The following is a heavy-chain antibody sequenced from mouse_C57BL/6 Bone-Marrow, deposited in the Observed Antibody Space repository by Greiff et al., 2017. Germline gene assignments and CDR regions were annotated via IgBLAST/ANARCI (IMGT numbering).Heavy chain of an antibody. CDR3: TRGTGTLGDFDV. Sequence: EVKLEESGEGLVKPGGSLKLSCAASGFTFSSYAMSWVRQTPEKRLEWVAYISSGGDYIYYADTVKGRFTISRDNASNTLYLQMSSLTSEDTAMYYCTRGTGTLGDFDVWGTGTTVTVSS. CDR1: GFTFSSYA. J-gene: IGHJ1*03. D-gene: IGHD4-1*01. V-gene: IGHV5-9-1*02. CDR2: ISSGGDYI.